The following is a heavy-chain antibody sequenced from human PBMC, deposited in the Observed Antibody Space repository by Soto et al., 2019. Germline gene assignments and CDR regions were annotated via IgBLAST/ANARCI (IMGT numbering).Heavy chain of an antibody. CDR1: GFTFSNYS. J-gene: IGHJ4*02. V-gene: IGHV3-30-3*01. Sequence: PGGSLRLCCAASGFTFSNYSMHWVRQAPGKGLEWVAVISKDGDKKYYADSVKGRFTISRDNSKNTLYLQMNSLRPEDTAVYYSAREWSVANPGYWGQGNQVTVSS. D-gene: IGHD5-12*01. CDR2: ISKDGDKK. CDR3: AREWSVANPGY.